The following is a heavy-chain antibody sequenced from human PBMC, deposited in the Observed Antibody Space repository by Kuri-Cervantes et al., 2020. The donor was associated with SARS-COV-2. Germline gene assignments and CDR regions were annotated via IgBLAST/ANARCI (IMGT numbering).Heavy chain of an antibody. Sequence: ESLKISCTVSGGSISSSSYYWGWIRQPPGKGLEWIGSIYYSGSTYYNPSLKSRVTISVDTSKNQFSLKLSSVTAADTAVYYCARYGVYYYYYYMDVWGKGTTVTVSS. CDR3: ARYGVYYYYYYMDV. J-gene: IGHJ6*03. V-gene: IGHV4-39*01. CDR2: IYYSGST. CDR1: GGSISSSSYY. D-gene: IGHD3-3*01.